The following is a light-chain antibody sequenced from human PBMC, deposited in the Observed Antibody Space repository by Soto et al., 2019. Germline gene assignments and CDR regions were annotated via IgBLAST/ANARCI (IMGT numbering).Light chain of an antibody. CDR1: QAIRND. CDR3: LQDYNYPLT. Sequence: AIQMTQSPSSLSASVGDRGTITCRASQAIRNDLGWYQQRPGKAPKLLIYAASSLQSGVPSRFSGSGSGTDFTLTISSLQPEDFATYYCLQDYNYPLTFGGGTKVDIK. CDR2: AAS. J-gene: IGKJ4*01. V-gene: IGKV1-6*01.